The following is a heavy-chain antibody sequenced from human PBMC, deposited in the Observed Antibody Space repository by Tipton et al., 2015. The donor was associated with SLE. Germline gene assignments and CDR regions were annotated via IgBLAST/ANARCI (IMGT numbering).Heavy chain of an antibody. Sequence: SLRLSCAASGFTFSSYSMNWVRQAPGKGLEWVSYISSSSSTIYYADSVKGRFTISRDNAKNSLYLQMNSLRAEDTAVYYCAREEGLRFLEWHGFDPWGQGTLVTVSS. CDR1: GFTFSSYS. CDR2: ISSSSSTI. D-gene: IGHD3-3*01. CDR3: AREEGLRFLEWHGFDP. V-gene: IGHV3-48*01. J-gene: IGHJ5*02.